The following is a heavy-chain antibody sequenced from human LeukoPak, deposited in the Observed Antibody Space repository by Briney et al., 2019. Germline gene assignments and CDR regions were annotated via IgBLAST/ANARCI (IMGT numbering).Heavy chain of an antibody. J-gene: IGHJ4*02. D-gene: IGHD2-21*01. V-gene: IGHV3-7*01. CDR1: GFTFSSYW. CDR2: IKQDGSEK. CDR3: ARDRDWYTFDY. Sequence: GGSLRLSCATSGFTFSSYWMDWVRQAPGKGLEWVANIKQDGSEKYYVDSVKGRFTISRDNAKNSLYLQMNSLRAEDTAVYYCARDRDWYTFDYWGQGALVTVSS.